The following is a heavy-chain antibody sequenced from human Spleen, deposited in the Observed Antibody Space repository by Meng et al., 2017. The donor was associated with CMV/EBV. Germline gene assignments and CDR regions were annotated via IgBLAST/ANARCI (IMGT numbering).Heavy chain of an antibody. V-gene: IGHV4-39*01. Sequence: SETLSLTCTVSGGSISSSTYYWGWIRQPPGKGLEWIGNIYYSGNTYYNPSLKSRVTISVDTSKNQFSLKLSSVTAADTAVYYCARRQGYCSGGSCYEYYFDYWGQGALVTVSS. CDR3: ARRQGYCSGGSCYEYYFDY. J-gene: IGHJ4*02. CDR1: GGSISSSTYY. CDR2: IYYSGNT. D-gene: IGHD2-15*01.